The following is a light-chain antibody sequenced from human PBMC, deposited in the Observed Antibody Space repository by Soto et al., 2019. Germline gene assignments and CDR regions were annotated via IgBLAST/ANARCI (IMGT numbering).Light chain of an antibody. CDR1: QSVSSY. Sequence: EIMLTQSPATLSLSPGERATLSCRASQSVSSYLAWYQQKPGQAPRLLFYDASNRATGIPARFSGSGSGTDFTLTISSLEPEDFAVYYCQQRSNWPITFGQGTRLEIK. J-gene: IGKJ5*01. CDR3: QQRSNWPIT. CDR2: DAS. V-gene: IGKV3-11*01.